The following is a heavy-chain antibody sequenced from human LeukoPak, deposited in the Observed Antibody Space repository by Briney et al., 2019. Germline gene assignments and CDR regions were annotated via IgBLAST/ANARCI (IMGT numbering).Heavy chain of an antibody. CDR3: AGGGGYYYYMDV. CDR1: GFTFSNYE. V-gene: IGHV3-48*03. J-gene: IGHJ6*03. Sequence: GGSLRLSCAASGFTFSNYEMNWVRQAPGKGLEWVSYISSSGSTIYYADSVKGRFTIPRDNAKNSLYLQMNSLRAEDTAVYYCAGGGGYYYYMDVWGKGTTVTVSS. CDR2: ISSSGSTI. D-gene: IGHD3-16*01.